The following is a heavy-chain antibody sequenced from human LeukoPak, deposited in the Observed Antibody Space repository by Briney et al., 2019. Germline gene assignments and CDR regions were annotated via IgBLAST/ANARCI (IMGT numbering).Heavy chain of an antibody. Sequence: ASVKVSCKASGYTFTSYDINWVRQATGQGPEWIGWMNPDSGNTGYAQRFQGRVTMTRDISTSTAYMELSSLRSEDTAVYYCAKGSGWLRLPLIPSDAFDIWGQGTMVTVSS. D-gene: IGHD5-12*01. V-gene: IGHV1-8*01. CDR2: MNPDSGNT. CDR1: GYTFTSYD. CDR3: AKGSGWLRLPLIPSDAFDI. J-gene: IGHJ3*02.